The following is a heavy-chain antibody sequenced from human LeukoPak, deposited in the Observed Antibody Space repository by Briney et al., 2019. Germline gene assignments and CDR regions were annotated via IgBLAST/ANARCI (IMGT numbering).Heavy chain of an antibody. Sequence: GGSLRLSCAASGFTFSTYWMTWVRQAPGKGLEWVANIKPDGSQIYYVDSVKGRFTISRDNAKNSLYLQMNSLRAEDTAVYYCAKDGRVYYDSSSYYWFDYWGQGTLVTVSS. V-gene: IGHV3-7*01. CDR3: AKDGRVYYDSSSYYWFDY. CDR1: GFTFSTYW. J-gene: IGHJ4*02. CDR2: IKPDGSQI. D-gene: IGHD3-22*01.